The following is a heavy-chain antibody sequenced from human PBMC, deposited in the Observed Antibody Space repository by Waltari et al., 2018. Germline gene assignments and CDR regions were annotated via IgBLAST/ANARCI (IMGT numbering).Heavy chain of an antibody. D-gene: IGHD6-6*01. V-gene: IGHV3-53*01. CDR3: ARGGYSSSSWGIFDY. Sequence: EVQLVESGGGLIQPGGSLRLSCAASGFTVSSNYVRWVRQAPGKGLEWVSVIYSGGSTYYADSVKGRFTISRDNSKNTLYLQMNSLRAEDTAVYYCARGGYSSSSWGIFDYWGQGTLVTVSS. CDR2: IYSGGST. J-gene: IGHJ4*02. CDR1: GFTVSSNY.